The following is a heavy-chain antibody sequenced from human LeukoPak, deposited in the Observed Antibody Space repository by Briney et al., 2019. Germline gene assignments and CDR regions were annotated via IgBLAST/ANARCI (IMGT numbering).Heavy chain of an antibody. CDR3: AREMGYDNSGLDY. CDR1: GFTFSSYY. V-gene: IGHV3-21*01. D-gene: IGHD3-22*01. Sequence: GGSLRLSCAASGFTFSSYYINWVRQAPGKGLEWVSSTSGGGSYIYYADSVKGRFTISRDNAKNSLYLQVNSLRDEDTAVYYCAREMGYDNSGLDYWGQGTLVTVSS. CDR2: TSGGGSYI. J-gene: IGHJ4*02.